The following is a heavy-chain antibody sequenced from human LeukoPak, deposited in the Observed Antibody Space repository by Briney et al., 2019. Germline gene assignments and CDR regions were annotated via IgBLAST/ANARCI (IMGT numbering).Heavy chain of an antibody. J-gene: IGHJ4*02. D-gene: IGHD5-12*01. V-gene: IGHV1-2*02. CDR3: ARDDMVATGPDY. Sequence: ASVKVSCKASGYTFTGYYMHWVRQAPGQGLEWMGWINPNSGGTNYAQKLQGRVTMTTDTSTSTAYMELRSLRSDDTAVYYCARDDMVATGPDYWGQGTLVTVSS. CDR1: GYTFTGYY. CDR2: INPNSGGT.